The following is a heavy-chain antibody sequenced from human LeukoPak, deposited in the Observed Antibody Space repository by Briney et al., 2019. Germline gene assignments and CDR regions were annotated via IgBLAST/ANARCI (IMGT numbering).Heavy chain of an antibody. D-gene: IGHD5-18*01. V-gene: IGHV3-7*01. CDR3: ARDLAYSRLDY. CDR1: GLTFSSSW. Sequence: GGSLRLSCAVSGLTFSSSWMDWVRQAPGKGLEWVASINPDGNKKYSADSVKGRFTISRDNAGNSLYLQMNSLRVEDTAFYYCARDLAYSRLDYWGQGMLVTVSS. J-gene: IGHJ4*02. CDR2: INPDGNKK.